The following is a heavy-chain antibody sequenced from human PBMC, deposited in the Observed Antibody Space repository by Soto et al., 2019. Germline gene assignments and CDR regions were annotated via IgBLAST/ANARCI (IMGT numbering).Heavy chain of an antibody. Sequence: QVQLVQSGAEEKKPGASVKVSCKASGYTFTIYPMNWLRQAPGQRPEWMGWINVGNGGTKYSQKFQGRVSITRDTSASTAYMQLSPLRSDDTAVYYCATDRGGYCSGGSCPEAWFDPWGQGTLVTVTS. D-gene: IGHD2-15*01. V-gene: IGHV1-3*05. J-gene: IGHJ5*02. CDR1: GYTFTIYP. CDR2: INVGNGGT. CDR3: ATDRGGYCSGGSCPEAWFDP.